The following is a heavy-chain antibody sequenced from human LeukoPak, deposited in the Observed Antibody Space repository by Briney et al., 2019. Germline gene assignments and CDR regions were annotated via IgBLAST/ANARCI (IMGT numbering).Heavy chain of an antibody. Sequence: GGSLRLSCAASGFTFSSYAMSWVRQAPGKGLEWVSAISGSGGSTYYADSVKGRFTISRDNSKNTLYLQMNSLRAEDTAVYYCAREGRYCSSTSCSPYGMDVWGKGTTVTVSS. D-gene: IGHD2-2*01. V-gene: IGHV3-23*01. CDR1: GFTFSSYA. CDR3: AREGRYCSSTSCSPYGMDV. CDR2: ISGSGGST. J-gene: IGHJ6*04.